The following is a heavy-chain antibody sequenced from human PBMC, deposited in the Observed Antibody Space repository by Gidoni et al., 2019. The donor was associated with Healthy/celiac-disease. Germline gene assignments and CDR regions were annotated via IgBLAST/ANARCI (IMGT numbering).Heavy chain of an antibody. V-gene: IGHV3-33*01. CDR2: IWYDGSNK. J-gene: IGHJ4*02. CDR3: ARTPAYCGGDCYSPLDY. D-gene: IGHD2-21*02. Sequence: VQLVESGGGVVQPGRSLRLSCAASGFTFSRDGMHWVRQAPGKGLEWVAVIWYDGSNKYYADSVKGRFTISRDNSKNTLYLQMNSLRAEDTAVYYCARTPAYCGGDCYSPLDYWGQGTLVTVSS. CDR1: GFTFSRDG.